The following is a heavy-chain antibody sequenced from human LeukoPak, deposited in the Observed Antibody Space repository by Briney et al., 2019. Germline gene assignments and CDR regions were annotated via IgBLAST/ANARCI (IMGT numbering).Heavy chain of an antibody. CDR3: AHREDTATLDY. CDR2: IYWNDDK. V-gene: IGHV2-5*01. J-gene: IGHJ4*02. CDR1: GFSLSTSGVG. D-gene: IGHD5-18*01. Sequence: ESGPTLVNPTQTLPQTCTFSGFSLSTSGVGVGWIRQPPGKALEWLALIYWNDDKRYRPPLKSRLTITKDTSKDQVVLTMTNMDPVDTATYYCAHREDTATLDYWGQGTLVTVSS.